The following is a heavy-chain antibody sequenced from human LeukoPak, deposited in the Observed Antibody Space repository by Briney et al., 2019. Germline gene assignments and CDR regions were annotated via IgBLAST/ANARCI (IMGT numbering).Heavy chain of an antibody. CDR1: GGSISSGGYS. CDR3: ARGGSGWFPYFDY. CDR2: IYHSGST. V-gene: IGHV4-30-2*01. J-gene: IGHJ4*02. Sequence: SETLSLTCAVSGGSISSGGYSWSWIRQPPGKGLEWIGYIYHSGSTYYNPSLKSRVTISVDRSKNQFSLKLSSVTAADTAVYYCARGGSGWFPYFDYWGQGTLVTVSS. D-gene: IGHD6-19*01.